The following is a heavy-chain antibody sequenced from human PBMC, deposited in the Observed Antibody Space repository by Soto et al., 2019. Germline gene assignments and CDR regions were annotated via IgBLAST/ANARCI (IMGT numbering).Heavy chain of an antibody. V-gene: IGHV4-59*01. CDR1: GASINSYS. D-gene: IGHD4-17*01. CDR2: IYYSGRT. Sequence: SETLSLTCTVSGASINSYSWSWIRQPPGKGLEWIGYIYYSGRTNFNPSLKSRVAISVDTSKNQLSLKLSSVTAADTAVYYCARDQNDYGTFDPWGQGTLVTVSS. J-gene: IGHJ5*02. CDR3: ARDQNDYGTFDP.